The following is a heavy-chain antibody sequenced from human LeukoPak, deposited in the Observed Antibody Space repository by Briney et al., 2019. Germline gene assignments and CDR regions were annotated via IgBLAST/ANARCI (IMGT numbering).Heavy chain of an antibody. D-gene: IGHD3-10*01. J-gene: IGHJ5*02. V-gene: IGHV4-59*01. CDR1: GGSICSCY. CDR3: ASGAYYYGSGTGWFDP. Sequence: EALSLTCTASGGSICSCYWSWFLRHPAEGLEWFGYIYYSGSTNYNPSLKSRVTISVDTSKNQFSLKLSSVTAADTAVYYCASGAYYYGSGTGWFDPWGQGTLVTVSS. CDR2: IYYSGST.